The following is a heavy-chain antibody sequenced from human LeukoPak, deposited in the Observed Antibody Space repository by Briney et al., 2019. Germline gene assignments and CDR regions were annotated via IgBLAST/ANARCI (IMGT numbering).Heavy chain of an antibody. V-gene: IGHV4-59*01. Sequence: SETLSLTCTVSGGSISSYYWSWIRQPPGKGLEWIGYIYYSGSTNYNPSLKSRVTISVDTSKNQFSLKLSSVTAADTAVYYCALPSRVGAFDIWGQGTMVTVSS. CDR2: IYYSGST. CDR3: ALPSRVGAFDI. D-gene: IGHD1-26*01. J-gene: IGHJ3*02. CDR1: GGSISSYY.